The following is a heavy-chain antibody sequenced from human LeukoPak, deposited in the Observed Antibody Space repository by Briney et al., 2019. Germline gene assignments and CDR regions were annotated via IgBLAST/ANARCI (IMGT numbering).Heavy chain of an antibody. Sequence: GASVKVSCKASGYTFTSYTINWVRQAPGQGLEWMGFINTNTGNPTYAQGFTGRFVFSLDTSVSTAYLQISSLKAEDTAVYYCARAGGIAAAGKGVDYWGQGTLVTVSS. J-gene: IGHJ4*02. CDR2: INTNTGNP. CDR1: GYTFTSYT. CDR3: ARAGGIAAAGKGVDY. D-gene: IGHD6-13*01. V-gene: IGHV7-4-1*02.